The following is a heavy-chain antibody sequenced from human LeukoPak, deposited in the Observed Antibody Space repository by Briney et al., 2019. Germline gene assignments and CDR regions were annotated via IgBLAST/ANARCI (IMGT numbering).Heavy chain of an antibody. CDR3: VRDGQGSTPLDY. V-gene: IGHV3-30-3*01. Sequence: HPGRSLRLSCAASGFTFSSYAMHWVRQAPGKGLEWVAVISYDGSNKYYADSVKGRFTISRDNSKNTLYLQMNSLRAEDTAVYFCVRDGQGSTPLDYWGQGTLVTVSS. D-gene: IGHD2-15*01. J-gene: IGHJ4*02. CDR1: GFTFSSYA. CDR2: ISYDGSNK.